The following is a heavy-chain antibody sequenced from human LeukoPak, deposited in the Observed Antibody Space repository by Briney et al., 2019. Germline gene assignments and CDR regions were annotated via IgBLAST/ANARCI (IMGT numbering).Heavy chain of an antibody. CDR2: ISGSGGST. CDR3: AKGSWFGELDPFDY. J-gene: IGHJ4*02. V-gene: IGHV3-23*01. D-gene: IGHD3-10*01. CDR1: GFTFDDYA. Sequence: GRSLRLSCAASGFTFDDYAMHWVRQAPGKGLEWVSAISGSGGSTYYADSVKGRFTISRDNSKNTLYLQMNSLRAEDTAVYYCAKGSWFGELDPFDYWGQGTLVTVSS.